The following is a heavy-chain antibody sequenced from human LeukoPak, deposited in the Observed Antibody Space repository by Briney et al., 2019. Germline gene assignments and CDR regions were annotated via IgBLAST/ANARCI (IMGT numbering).Heavy chain of an antibody. V-gene: IGHV4-39*07. CDR3: ARDSGYDILTGYYERTNNWFDP. CDR2: IYYSGST. D-gene: IGHD3-9*01. Sequence: SETLSLTCTVSGGSISSSSYYWGWIRQPPGKGLEWIGSIYYSGSTYYNPSLKSRVTISVDTSKNQFSLKPSSVTAADTAVYYCARDSGYDILTGYYERTNNWFDPWGQGTLVTVSS. J-gene: IGHJ5*02. CDR1: GGSISSSSYY.